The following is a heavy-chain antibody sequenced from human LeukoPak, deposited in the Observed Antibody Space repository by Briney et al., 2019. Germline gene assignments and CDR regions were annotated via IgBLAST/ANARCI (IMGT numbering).Heavy chain of an antibody. D-gene: IGHD1-20*01. Sequence: SVKVSCKASGGTFSSYAISWVRQAPGQGLEWMGGIIPIFGTANYAQKFQGRVTITADKSTSTAYMELSSLRSEETAVYYCARERGNWNDKAFDIWGQGTMVTVSS. J-gene: IGHJ3*02. CDR1: GGTFSSYA. V-gene: IGHV1-69*06. CDR3: ARERGNWNDKAFDI. CDR2: IIPIFGTA.